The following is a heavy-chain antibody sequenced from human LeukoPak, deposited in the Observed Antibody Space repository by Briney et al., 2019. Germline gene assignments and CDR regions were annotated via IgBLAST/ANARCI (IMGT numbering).Heavy chain of an antibody. D-gene: IGHD6-19*01. CDR3: ASSSGWYLSSDY. Sequence: GGSLRLSCAASGFTFSSHSMNWVRQAPGKGLEWVAVIWYDGSDKYHADSVKGRFTISRDNSKNMLYLQMNSLRAEDTAVYYCASSSGWYLSSDYWGQGTLVTVSS. J-gene: IGHJ4*02. V-gene: IGHV3-33*08. CDR2: IWYDGSDK. CDR1: GFTFSSHS.